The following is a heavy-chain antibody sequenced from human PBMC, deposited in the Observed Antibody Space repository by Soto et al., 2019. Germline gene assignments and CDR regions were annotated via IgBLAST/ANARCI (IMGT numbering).Heavy chain of an antibody. D-gene: IGHD2-15*01. CDR3: AKHGTHCSGGSCHHIDY. V-gene: IGHV3-30*18. Sequence: PGGSLRLSCAASVFTFSSYGMHWVRQAPGKGLEWVAVISYDGSNKYYADSVKGRFSISRDNSKNTLYLQMNSLRAEDTAVYYCAKHGTHCSGGSCHHIDYWGHGTLVTVSS. CDR1: VFTFSSYG. CDR2: ISYDGSNK. J-gene: IGHJ4*01.